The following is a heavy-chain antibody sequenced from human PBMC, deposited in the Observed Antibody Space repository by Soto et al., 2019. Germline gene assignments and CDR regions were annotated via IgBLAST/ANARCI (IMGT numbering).Heavy chain of an antibody. V-gene: IGHV3-23*01. J-gene: IGHJ6*03. CDR3: ARNPSSYRKTNWNWGHYYYYYMDV. D-gene: IGHD1-7*01. Sequence: PGGSLRLSCAASGFTFSSYAMSWVRQAPGKGLEWVSAISGSGGSTYYADSVKGRFTISRDNSKNTLYLQMNSLRAEDTAVYYCARNPSSYRKTNWNWGHYYYYYMDVWGKGTTVTVSS. CDR1: GFTFSSYA. CDR2: ISGSGGST.